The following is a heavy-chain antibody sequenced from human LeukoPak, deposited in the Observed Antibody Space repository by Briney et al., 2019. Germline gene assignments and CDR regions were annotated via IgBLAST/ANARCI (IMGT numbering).Heavy chain of an antibody. CDR2: VSGYKGNT. J-gene: IGHJ3*02. Sequence: ASVKVSCKASGYTFTSYGITWVRQAPGQGLEWMGWVSGYKGNTNYAQNIQGRVTMTTDTATSTAYMELSSLRSEDTAVYYCARDQINGQLDAFDIWGQGTMVTVSS. CDR1: GYTFTSYG. CDR3: ARDQINGQLDAFDI. D-gene: IGHD5-24*01. V-gene: IGHV1-18*01.